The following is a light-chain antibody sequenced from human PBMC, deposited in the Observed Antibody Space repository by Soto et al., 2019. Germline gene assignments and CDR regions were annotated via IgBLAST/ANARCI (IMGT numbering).Light chain of an antibody. J-gene: IGKJ2*01. CDR3: QQYGSSPPYT. V-gene: IGKV3-20*01. CDR2: GAS. Sequence: EIVLTQSPGTLSLSPGERATLSCRASQSVSSSYLAWYQQKPGQAPRLLIYGASSRATGIPDMFRGSGSGTDFTLTISRLEPEDFVVYYCQQYGSSPPYTCGQGTKLEIK. CDR1: QSVSSSY.